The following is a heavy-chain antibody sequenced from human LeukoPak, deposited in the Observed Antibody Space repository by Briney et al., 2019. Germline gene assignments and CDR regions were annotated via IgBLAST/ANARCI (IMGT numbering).Heavy chain of an antibody. Sequence: SETLSLTCTVSGGSISSGDYYWSWIRQPPGKGLEWIGYIYYSGSTYYNPSLKSRVTISVDTSKNQFSLKLSSVTAADTAVYYCARAHGDYVADNWFDPWGQGTLVTVSS. J-gene: IGHJ5*02. CDR2: IYYSGST. D-gene: IGHD4-17*01. V-gene: IGHV4-30-4*08. CDR1: GGSISSGDYY. CDR3: ARAHGDYVADNWFDP.